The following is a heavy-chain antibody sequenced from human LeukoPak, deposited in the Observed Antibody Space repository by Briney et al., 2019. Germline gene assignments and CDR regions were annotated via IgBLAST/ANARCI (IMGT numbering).Heavy chain of an antibody. J-gene: IGHJ6*02. Sequence: SETLSLTCTVSGDSISGYYWSWIRQPPGKGLEWIGYIYYSGSTDYNPSLRGRVTISVDTSETQFSLNLSSVTAAGTAVYYCARPLYYEGAMDVWGQGTTVTVSS. D-gene: IGHD3-22*01. CDR3: ARPLYYEGAMDV. CDR1: GDSISGYY. V-gene: IGHV4-59*01. CDR2: IYYSGST.